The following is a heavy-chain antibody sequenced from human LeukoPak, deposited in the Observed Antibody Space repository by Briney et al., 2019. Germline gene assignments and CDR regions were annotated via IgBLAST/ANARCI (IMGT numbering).Heavy chain of an antibody. J-gene: IGHJ5*02. CDR2: TYYRSTWYN. CDR3: ARRLTQYDCFDP. D-gene: IGHD2-2*01. Sequence: SQTLSLTCAISGDSFSSNSVTWNWIRQSPSRGLEWLGRTYYRSTWYNDYAISVRGRITVNPDTSKNQFSLHLNSVTPEDTAVYYCARRLTQYDCFDPWGQGILVTVSS. V-gene: IGHV6-1*01. CDR1: GDSFSSNSVT.